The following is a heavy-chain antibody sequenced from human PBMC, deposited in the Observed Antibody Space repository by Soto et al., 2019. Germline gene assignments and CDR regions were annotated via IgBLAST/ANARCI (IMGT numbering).Heavy chain of an antibody. J-gene: IGHJ3*02. CDR1: GFIFSSYA. Sequence: EVLLLESGGGLVQPGGSLRLSCAASGFIFSSYAMNWVRQAPGKGLEWVSALTGSGGSTYYGDSVRGRFTISRDNSKNTLYLQMNSLRADDTAAYYCARAIVGGTLRAFDIWGQGTMVTVSS. V-gene: IGHV3-23*02. D-gene: IGHD1-26*01. CDR2: LTGSGGST. CDR3: ARAIVGGTLRAFDI.